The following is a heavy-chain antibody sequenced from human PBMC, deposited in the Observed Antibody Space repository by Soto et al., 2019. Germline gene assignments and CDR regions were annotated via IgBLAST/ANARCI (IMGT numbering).Heavy chain of an antibody. V-gene: IGHV3-30*18. Sequence: QVQLVESGGGVVQPGRSLRLSCAASGFTFSSYGMHWVRQAPGEGLEWVAVISYDGSNKYYADSVKGRFTISRDNSKNTLYLQMNSLRAEDTAVYYCAKAHFPDDFWSGYYNYYYYGMDVWGQGTTVTVSS. J-gene: IGHJ6*02. CDR2: ISYDGSNK. D-gene: IGHD3-3*01. CDR1: GFTFSSYG. CDR3: AKAHFPDDFWSGYYNYYYYGMDV.